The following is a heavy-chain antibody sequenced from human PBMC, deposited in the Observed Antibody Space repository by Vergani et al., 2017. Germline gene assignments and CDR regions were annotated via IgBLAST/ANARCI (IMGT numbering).Heavy chain of an antibody. V-gene: IGHV4-59*01. J-gene: IGHJ6*02. CDR2: IYYSGST. CDR3: ARVAPPPYYYYYYVMDV. Sequence: QVQLQESGPGLVKPSETLSLTCTVSGGSISSYYWSWIRQPPGKGLEWIGYIYYSGSTNYNPSLKSRVTISVDTSKNQFSLKLSSVTAADTAVYYCARVAPPPYYYYYYVMDVWGQGTTVTVSS. CDR1: GGSISSYY.